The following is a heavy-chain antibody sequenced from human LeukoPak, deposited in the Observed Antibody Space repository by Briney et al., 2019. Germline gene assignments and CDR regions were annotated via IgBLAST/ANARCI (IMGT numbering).Heavy chain of an antibody. CDR3: ARDYSHYYHSSFFFDY. V-gene: IGHV3-7*01. CDR1: GITFSSYW. CDR2: IKQDGSEK. Sequence: PGGSLRLSCAASGITFSSYWMSWVRQAPGKGLECVANIKQDGSEKYYVDSVKGRFTISRDNAKNSLYLQMNSLRAEDTAVYYCARDYSHYYHSSFFFDYWGQGTLVTVSS. D-gene: IGHD3-22*01. J-gene: IGHJ4*02.